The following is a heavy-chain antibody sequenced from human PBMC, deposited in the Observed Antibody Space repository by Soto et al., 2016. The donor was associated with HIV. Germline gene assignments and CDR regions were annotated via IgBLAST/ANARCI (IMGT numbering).Heavy chain of an antibody. CDR1: GYTLTEVS. Sequence: QVQLVQSGAEVKKPGASVKVSCKVSGYTLTEVSMHWVRQAPGKGLEWMGGFDPEDGETIYAQKFQARVTMTEDTSTDTAYMELYSLTSDDTAVYYCTTVGTHFYETSGFWGQGTLATVSS. V-gene: IGHV1-24*01. CDR3: TTVGTHFYETSGF. J-gene: IGHJ1*01. CDR2: FDPEDGET. D-gene: IGHD3-22*01.